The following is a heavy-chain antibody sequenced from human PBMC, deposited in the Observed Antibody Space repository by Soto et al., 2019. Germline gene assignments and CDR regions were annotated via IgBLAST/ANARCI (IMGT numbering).Heavy chain of an antibody. V-gene: IGHV3-23*01. CDR2: VGGGGST. CDR1: GFTFSNCA. CDR3: AKDDYYDSSGYPLYFDY. Sequence: GSLRLSCAASGFTFSNCAMSWVRQAPGKGLEWVSTVGGGGSTYYADAVKGRFTISRDNSKNTLSLQMNSLRAEDTAVYYCAKDDYYDSSGYPLYFDYWGQGTLVTVSS. J-gene: IGHJ4*02. D-gene: IGHD3-22*01.